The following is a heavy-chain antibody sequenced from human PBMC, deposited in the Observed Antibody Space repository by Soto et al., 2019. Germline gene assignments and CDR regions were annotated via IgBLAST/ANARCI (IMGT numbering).Heavy chain of an antibody. CDR3: ARDPSSYDAFDI. CDR2: IYPGDTDT. Sequence: GESLKISCKGSGYSFTSYWIGWVRQMPGKGLEWMGIIYPGDTDTRYSPSFQAQVTISADKSISTAYLQWRSLKASDTAMYYCARDPSSYDAFDIWGQGTMVTVSS. J-gene: IGHJ3*02. V-gene: IGHV5-51*01. CDR1: GYSFTSYW. D-gene: IGHD6-13*01.